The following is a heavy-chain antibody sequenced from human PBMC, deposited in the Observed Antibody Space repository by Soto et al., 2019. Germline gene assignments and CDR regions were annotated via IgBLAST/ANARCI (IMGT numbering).Heavy chain of an antibody. CDR2: ISYDGSNK. CDR3: AKKRDTRYSSFDY. J-gene: IGHJ4*02. V-gene: IGHV3-30*18. CDR1: GFTFSSYG. Sequence: PGGSLRLSCAASGFTFSSYGMHWVRQAPGKGLEWVAVISYDGSNKYYADSVKGRFTISRDNSKNTLYLQMNSLRAEDTAVYYCAKKRDTRYSSFDYWGQGTLVTVSS. D-gene: IGHD1-20*01.